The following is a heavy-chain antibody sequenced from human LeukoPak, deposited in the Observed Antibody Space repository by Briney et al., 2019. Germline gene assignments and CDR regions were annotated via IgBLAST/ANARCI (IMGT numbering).Heavy chain of an antibody. CDR2: ISYDGSNK. CDR1: GFTFSSYG. V-gene: IGHV3-30*18. J-gene: IGHJ6*02. Sequence: GRSLRLSCAASGFTFSSYGMHWVRQAPGKXLEWVAVISYDGSNKYYADSVKGRFTISRDNSKNTLYLQMNSLRAEDTAVYYCAKDTLWFGEYYYGMDVWGQGTTVTVSS. CDR3: AKDTLWFGEYYYGMDV. D-gene: IGHD3-10*01.